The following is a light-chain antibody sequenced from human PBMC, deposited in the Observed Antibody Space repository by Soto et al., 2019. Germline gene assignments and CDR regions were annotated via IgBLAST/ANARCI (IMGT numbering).Light chain of an antibody. CDR3: QKRSNWPPIT. V-gene: IGKV3-11*01. J-gene: IGKJ4*01. Sequence: EIVLTQSPGTLSLSPGERATLSCRASQSVSSYLAWYQQKPGQAPRLLIYDTSNRATGIPARFSGSGSGTDFTLTISSLEPEDFAVYYCQKRSNWPPITFGGGTKVDIK. CDR2: DTS. CDR1: QSVSSY.